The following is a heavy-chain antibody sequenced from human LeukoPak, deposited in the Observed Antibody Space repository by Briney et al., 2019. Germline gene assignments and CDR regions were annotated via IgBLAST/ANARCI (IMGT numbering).Heavy chain of an antibody. CDR2: ISSSSSYI. CDR3: ARAPDFWSGSSDY. Sequence: GGSLRLSCAAPGFTFSSYSMNWVRQAPGKGLEWVSSISSSSSYIYYADSVKGRFTISRDNAKNSLYLQMNSLRAEDTAVYYCARAPDFWSGSSDYWGQGTLVTVSS. CDR1: GFTFSSYS. J-gene: IGHJ4*02. D-gene: IGHD3-3*01. V-gene: IGHV3-21*01.